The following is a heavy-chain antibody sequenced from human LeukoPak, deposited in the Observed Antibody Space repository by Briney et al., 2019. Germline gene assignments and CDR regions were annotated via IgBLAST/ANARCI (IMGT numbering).Heavy chain of an antibody. D-gene: IGHD6-6*01. CDR3: AKGGSSWSAYFQD. Sequence: PGGSLRLSCAASGFIYNNYAMSWVRQAPGKGLEWVSGISGSGGSTYYADSVKGRFTISRDNSKNTLYLQMNSLRAEDTAVYYCAKGGSSWSAYFQDWGQGTLVNVSS. J-gene: IGHJ1*01. V-gene: IGHV3-23*01. CDR1: GFIYNNYA. CDR2: ISGSGGST.